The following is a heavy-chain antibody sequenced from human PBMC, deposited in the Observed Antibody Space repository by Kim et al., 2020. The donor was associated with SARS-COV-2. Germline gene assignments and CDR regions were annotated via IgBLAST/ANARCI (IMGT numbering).Heavy chain of an antibody. CDR3: ARLKSIAAAGEYYFDY. V-gene: IGHV5-51*01. CDR1: GYSFTSYW. Sequence: GESLKISCEGSGYSFTSYWIGWVRQMPGKGLEWMGIIYPGDSDTRYSPSFQGQVTIPADKSISTAYLQWSSLKASDTAMYYCARLKSIAAAGEYYFDYWGQGTLVTVSS. J-gene: IGHJ4*02. CDR2: IYPGDSDT. D-gene: IGHD6-13*01.